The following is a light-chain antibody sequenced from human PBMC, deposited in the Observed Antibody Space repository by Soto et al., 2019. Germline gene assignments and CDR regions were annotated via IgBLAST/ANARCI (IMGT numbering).Light chain of an antibody. CDR1: QSISSY. CDR3: KQSYSTPYT. V-gene: IGKV1-39*01. Sequence: DIQMTQSPSSLSASVGDRVTITCRASQSISSYLNWYQQKPGKAPKILIYAASSLQSGVPSRFSGSVSGTNFTLTISSLQPEDFATYYCKQSYSTPYTFGQGTKLEIK. CDR2: AAS. J-gene: IGKJ2*01.